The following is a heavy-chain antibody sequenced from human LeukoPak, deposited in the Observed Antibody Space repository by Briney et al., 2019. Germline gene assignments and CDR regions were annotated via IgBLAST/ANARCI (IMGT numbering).Heavy chain of an antibody. CDR2: IKSKTDGGTT. J-gene: IGHJ3*02. CDR3: TTDSGSLGELLPLDI. V-gene: IGHV3-15*01. CDR1: GFTFSNAW. D-gene: IGHD1-26*01. Sequence: GGSLRLSCAASGFTFSNAWMSWVRQAPGKGLEWVGRIKSKTDGGTTDYAAPVKGRFTISRDDSKNTLYLQMNSLKTEDTAVYYCTTDSGSLGELLPLDIWGQGTMVTVSS.